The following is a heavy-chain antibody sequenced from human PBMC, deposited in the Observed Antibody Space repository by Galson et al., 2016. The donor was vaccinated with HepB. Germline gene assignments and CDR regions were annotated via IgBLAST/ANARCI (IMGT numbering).Heavy chain of an antibody. CDR2: ISYDGDSK. CDR1: GFPFSNLA. J-gene: IGHJ4*02. D-gene: IGHD4-11*01. Sequence: SLRLSCAASGFPFSNLAMSWVRQAPGRGLEWLAIISYDGDSKYYADSVKGRFTISRDNSRNTLSLQMNSLRDDDTAIYYCTREIKLTTPRPNDQWGQGTLVTVSS. CDR3: TREIKLTTPRPNDQ. V-gene: IGHV3-30*03.